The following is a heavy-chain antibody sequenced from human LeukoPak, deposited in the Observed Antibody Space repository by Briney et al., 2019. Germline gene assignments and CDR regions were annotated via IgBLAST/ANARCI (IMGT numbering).Heavy chain of an antibody. D-gene: IGHD6-13*01. CDR3: ARVIAAAESEGGLDY. Sequence: ATVKVSCAASGGTFRSYTISWVRQAPGQWREWMGRIIPILGIANYAQKFQGRVTNTADKSTSTAYMELSSLRSEGTAVYYCARVIAAAESEGGLDYWGQGTLVTVPS. CDR2: IIPILGIA. J-gene: IGHJ4*02. CDR1: GGTFRSYT. V-gene: IGHV1-69*02.